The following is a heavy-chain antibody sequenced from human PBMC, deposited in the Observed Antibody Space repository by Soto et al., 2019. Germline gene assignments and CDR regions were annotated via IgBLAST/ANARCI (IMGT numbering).Heavy chain of an antibody. CDR1: GYTFTSYT. Sequence: QVQLVQSGAEVKKPGASVKVACKASGYTFTSYTMHWVRQSPGQRLGWMGWINAGNGNTKYSQKFQGRVTITRDTSASTASMELSSLRSEDTAVYYCAGGLTMVRGVILDAFDLWGQGTMVTVSS. V-gene: IGHV1-3*01. D-gene: IGHD3-10*01. CDR2: INAGNGNT. CDR3: AGGLTMVRGVILDAFDL. J-gene: IGHJ3*01.